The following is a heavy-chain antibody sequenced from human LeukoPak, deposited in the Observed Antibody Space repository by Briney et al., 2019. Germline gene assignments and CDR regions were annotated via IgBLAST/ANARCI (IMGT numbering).Heavy chain of an antibody. CDR3: ARGGTYGSGRNQHTTLDY. CDR2: IYYSGST. J-gene: IGHJ4*02. Sequence: PSETLSLTCTVSGGSISRYYWSWIRQPPGKGLEWIAYIYYSGSTNYNPSLKSRVTISVDTSKNQFSLKVDSVTAADTAVYYCARGGTYGSGRNQHTTLDYWGQGTLVTVSS. D-gene: IGHD3-10*01. V-gene: IGHV4-59*08. CDR1: GGSISRYY.